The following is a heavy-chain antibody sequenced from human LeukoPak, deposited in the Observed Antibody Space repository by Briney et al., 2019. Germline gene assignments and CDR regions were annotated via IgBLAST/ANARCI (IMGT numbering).Heavy chain of an antibody. D-gene: IGHD3-9*01. Sequence: GGSLRLSCAASGFTFSSYEMNWVRQAPGKGLEWVSYISSNSRSIDYADSVKGRFTISRDNAKNSLYLQMNSLRAEDRAVYYCARSILTGSYYFDYWGQGTLVTVSS. CDR3: ARSILTGSYYFDY. CDR2: ISSNSRSI. V-gene: IGHV3-48*01. J-gene: IGHJ4*02. CDR1: GFTFSSYE.